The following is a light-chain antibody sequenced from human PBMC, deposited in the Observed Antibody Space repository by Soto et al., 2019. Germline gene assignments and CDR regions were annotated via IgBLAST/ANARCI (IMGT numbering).Light chain of an antibody. CDR3: SSYAGSSTYV. J-gene: IGLJ1*01. CDR1: SSDVGGYNH. CDR2: DVS. V-gene: IGLV2-14*03. Sequence: QSVLTQPASVSGSPGQSITISCTGTSSDVGGYNHVSWYQQHPGKAPKLMIYDVSNRPSGVSNRFFGSKSGNTASLTISGLRAEDEADYYCSSYAGSSTYVFGTGTKVTVL.